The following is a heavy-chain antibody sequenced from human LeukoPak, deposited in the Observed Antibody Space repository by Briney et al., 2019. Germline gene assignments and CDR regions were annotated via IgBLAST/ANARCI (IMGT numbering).Heavy chain of an antibody. CDR1: GYTLTELS. CDR2: FDPEDGET. Sequence: ASVKVSCKVSGYTLTELSMHWVRQAPGKGLEWMGGFDPEDGETIYAQKFQGRVTMTEDTSTDTAHMELSSLRSEDTAVYYCATLWTGGAAFDIWGQGTMVTVSS. V-gene: IGHV1-24*01. CDR3: ATLWTGGAAFDI. J-gene: IGHJ3*02. D-gene: IGHD3-10*01.